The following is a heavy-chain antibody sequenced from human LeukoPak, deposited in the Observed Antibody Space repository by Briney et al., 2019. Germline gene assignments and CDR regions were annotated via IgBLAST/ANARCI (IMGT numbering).Heavy chain of an antibody. Sequence: PGGSLRLSCAASGFTFSSYSMDWVRQAPGKGLEWVSSISSSSSYIYYADLVKGRFTISRDNAKNSLYLQMNSLRAEDTAVYYCARDLRGFDYWGQGTLVTVSS. V-gene: IGHV3-21*01. CDR3: ARDLRGFDY. J-gene: IGHJ4*02. CDR2: ISSSSSYI. CDR1: GFTFSSYS.